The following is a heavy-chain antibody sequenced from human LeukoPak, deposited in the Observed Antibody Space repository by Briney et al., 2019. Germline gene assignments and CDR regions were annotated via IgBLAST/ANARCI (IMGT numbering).Heavy chain of an antibody. V-gene: IGHV3-48*04. CDR1: GFTFSSYS. CDR3: ARDLGYSSGWVYFDY. J-gene: IGHJ4*02. D-gene: IGHD6-19*01. Sequence: PGGSLRLSCAASGFTFSSYSMNWVRQAPGKGLEWVSYISSSGSTIYYADSVKGRFTISRDNAKNSLYLQMNSLRAEDTAVYYCARDLGYSSGWVYFDYWGQGTLVTVSS. CDR2: ISSSGSTI.